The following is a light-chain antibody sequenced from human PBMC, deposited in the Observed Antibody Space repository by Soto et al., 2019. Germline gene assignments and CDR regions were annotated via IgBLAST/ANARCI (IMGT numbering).Light chain of an antibody. CDR1: ESVRSN. CDR3: QHYLNWSYT. CDR2: GAS. V-gene: IGKV3-15*01. Sequence: DIVMTQSPATLSVSPGETATLSCRANESVRSNLAWYQQKPGQAPSLLVYGASTRATGIPARFSGSGSGTDFTLTISSLQSEDSAVYYCQHYLNWSYTFGQGTKLEIK. J-gene: IGKJ2*01.